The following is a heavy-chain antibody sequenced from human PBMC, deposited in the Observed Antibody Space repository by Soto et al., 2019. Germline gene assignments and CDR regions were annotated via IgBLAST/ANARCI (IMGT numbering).Heavy chain of an antibody. CDR1: GDSVSSNTAS. J-gene: IGHJ5*02. Sequence: SQTLSLTCAISGDSVSSNTASWNWVRQSPSRGLEWLGRTYSRSKWYNDYAVSVKSRIIINPDTSKNQFSLQLNSVTPEDTAVNYCAKGDNLGPKTGYAFDPWGQGILVTVSS. CDR2: TYSRSKWYN. CDR3: AKGDNLGPKTGYAFDP. D-gene: IGHD5-12*01. V-gene: IGHV6-1*01.